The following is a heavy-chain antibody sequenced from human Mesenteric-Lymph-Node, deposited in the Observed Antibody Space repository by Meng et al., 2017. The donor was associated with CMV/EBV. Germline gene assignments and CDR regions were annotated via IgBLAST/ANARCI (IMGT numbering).Heavy chain of an antibody. CDR2: ISGSSVST. CDR1: GFTFSNYA. D-gene: IGHD1-26*01. J-gene: IGHJ3*02. V-gene: IGHV3-23*01. CDR3: ARDRVSGSYWEAFDI. Sequence: GGSLRLSCAASGFTFSNYAMNWVRQAPGKGLEWVSGISGSSVSTYYADSVEGRFTISRDNSKNTLYLQMNSLRAEDTAVYYCARDRVSGSYWEAFDIWGQGTMVTVSS.